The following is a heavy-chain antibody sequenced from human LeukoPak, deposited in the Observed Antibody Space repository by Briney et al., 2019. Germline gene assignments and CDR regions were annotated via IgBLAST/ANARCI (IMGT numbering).Heavy chain of an antibody. Sequence: GGSLRLSCAASGFTFSSHWMHWVRQAPGKGLVWLSRIKSDGSSTSYAESVKGRFTISRDNAKNTLYLQMYNLRVEDTAVYYCARESVTDISRQSDAFDIWGQGTMVTVS. V-gene: IGHV3-74*01. J-gene: IGHJ3*02. D-gene: IGHD2-21*02. CDR2: IKSDGSST. CDR3: ARESVTDISRQSDAFDI. CDR1: GFTFSSHW.